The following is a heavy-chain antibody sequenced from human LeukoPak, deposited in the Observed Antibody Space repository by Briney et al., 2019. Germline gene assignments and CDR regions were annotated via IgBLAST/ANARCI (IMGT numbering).Heavy chain of an antibody. D-gene: IGHD4-17*01. CDR3: ARDRLPWTTATTFDY. V-gene: IGHV3-23*01. CDR2: ISGSGGST. CDR1: GFTFSSYA. J-gene: IGHJ4*02. Sequence: SGGSLRLSCAASGFTFSSYAMSWVRQAPGKGLEWVSAISGSGGSTYYADSVKGRFTISRDNSKNTLYLQMNSLRAEDTAVYYCARDRLPWTTATTFDYWGQGTLVTVSS.